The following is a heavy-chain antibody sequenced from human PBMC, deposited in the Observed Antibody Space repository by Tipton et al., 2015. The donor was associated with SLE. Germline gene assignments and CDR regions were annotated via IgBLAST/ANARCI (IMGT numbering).Heavy chain of an antibody. J-gene: IGHJ4*02. V-gene: IGHV4-61*08. CDR2: IYYSGST. Sequence: TLSLTCTVSGGSISSGGYYWSWVRQHPGKGLEWIGYIYYSGSTNYNPSLKSRVTISVDTSTNQFSLKVSSVTAADTAIYYCARSYYDFWSGSVRGYFDYWGQGTLVTVSS. CDR3: ARSYYDFWSGSVRGYFDY. CDR1: GGSISSGGYY. D-gene: IGHD3-3*01.